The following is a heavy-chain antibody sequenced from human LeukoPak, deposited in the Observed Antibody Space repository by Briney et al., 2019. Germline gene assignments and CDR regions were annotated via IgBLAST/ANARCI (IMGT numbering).Heavy chain of an antibody. CDR3: AKNRDPQLERGSDY. Sequence: TGGSLTLSCAASGFSVTSNYMSWVRQAPGKGLEWVSVLYSSGYTKYADSVKGRFSISRDTSENTLSLQMNSLRAEDTAVYYCAKNRDPQLERGSDYWGQGTLVTVSS. V-gene: IGHV3-66*01. J-gene: IGHJ4*02. D-gene: IGHD3-3*01. CDR2: LYSSGYT. CDR1: GFSVTSNY.